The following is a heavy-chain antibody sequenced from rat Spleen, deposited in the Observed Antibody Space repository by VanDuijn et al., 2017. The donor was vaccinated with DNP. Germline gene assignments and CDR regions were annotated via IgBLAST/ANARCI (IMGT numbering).Heavy chain of an antibody. Sequence: EVQLVESGGDLVQPGGSLKLSCVASGFPFNNYWMAWIRQVPGRGLEWIAGIISSGGGTYYRDSVKGRFTISRDNAKSSLYLQMDSLRSEDTATYYCTTEGGGFDHWGQGVMVTVSS. CDR1: GFPFNNYW. CDR3: TTEGGGFDH. V-gene: IGHV5-31*01. CDR2: IISSGGGT. J-gene: IGHJ2*01.